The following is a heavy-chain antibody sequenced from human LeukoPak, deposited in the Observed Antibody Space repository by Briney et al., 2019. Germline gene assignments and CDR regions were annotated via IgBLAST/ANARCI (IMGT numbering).Heavy chain of an antibody. J-gene: IGHJ4*02. CDR2: ISGYNGNS. CDR1: GYTFTDSG. Sequence: GASVKVSCKSSGYTFTDSGISWVRQAPGQGLEWMGWISGYNGNSKYAHKVQGRVTMTTDTSTSTTYMELRSLRSDDTAVYYCARDEPYSSGWYYFDYWGQGTLVTVSS. V-gene: IGHV1-18*01. CDR3: ARDEPYSSGWYYFDY. D-gene: IGHD6-19*01.